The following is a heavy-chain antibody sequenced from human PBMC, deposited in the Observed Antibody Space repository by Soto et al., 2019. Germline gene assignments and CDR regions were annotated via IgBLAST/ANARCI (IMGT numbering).Heavy chain of an antibody. Sequence: LRLSCAASGFTFSSYGMNWVRQAPGKGLEWVAVISYDGSNKYYADSVKGRFTISRDNSKNTLYLQMNSLRAEDTAVYYCAKGWSGYYEYYFDYWGQGTLVTVSS. CDR3: AKGWSGYYEYYFDY. CDR2: ISYDGSNK. V-gene: IGHV3-30*18. CDR1: GFTFSSYG. J-gene: IGHJ4*02. D-gene: IGHD3-3*01.